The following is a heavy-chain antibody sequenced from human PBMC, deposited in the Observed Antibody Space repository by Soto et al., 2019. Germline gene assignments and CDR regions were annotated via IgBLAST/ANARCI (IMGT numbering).Heavy chain of an antibody. Sequence: GSLRLSCAASGFTFSSYAMSWVRQAPGEGLGWVSAISGSGGSTYYADSVKGRFTISRDNSKNTLYLQMNSLRAEDTAVYYCAKDIPTAQAYYYDSSGYGVDYWGQGTLVTVSS. CDR3: AKDIPTAQAYYYDSSGYGVDY. V-gene: IGHV3-23*01. CDR1: GFTFSSYA. CDR2: ISGSGGST. D-gene: IGHD3-22*01. J-gene: IGHJ4*02.